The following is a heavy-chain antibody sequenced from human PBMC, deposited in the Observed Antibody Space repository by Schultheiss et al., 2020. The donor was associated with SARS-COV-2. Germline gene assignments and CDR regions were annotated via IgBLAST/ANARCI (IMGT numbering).Heavy chain of an antibody. J-gene: IGHJ6*02. CDR1: GGSISSYY. CDR2: IYYSGST. D-gene: IGHD6-13*01. Sequence: SETLSLTCTVSGGSISSYYWSWIRQPAGKGLEWIGYIYYSGSTNYNPSLKSRVTISVDTSKNQFSLKLSSVTAADTAVYYCARVIPPVLSSSWYGYYYYYYGMDVWGQGTTVTVSS. V-gene: IGHV4-59*12. CDR3: ARVIPPVLSSSWYGYYYYYYGMDV.